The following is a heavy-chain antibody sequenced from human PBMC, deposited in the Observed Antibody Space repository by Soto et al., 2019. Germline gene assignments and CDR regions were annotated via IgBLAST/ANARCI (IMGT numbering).Heavy chain of an antibody. D-gene: IGHD3-22*01. CDR1: GYTFTSYG. CDR2: ISAYNGNT. J-gene: IGHJ4*02. Sequence: ASVKVSCKASGYTFTSYGISWVRQAPGQGLEWMGWISAYNGNTNYAQELQGRVTMTTDTSTSTAYMELRSLRSDDTAVYYCARDGGTTSSGYVFGFDYWGQGTLVTVSS. CDR3: ARDGGTTSSGYVFGFDY. V-gene: IGHV1-18*01.